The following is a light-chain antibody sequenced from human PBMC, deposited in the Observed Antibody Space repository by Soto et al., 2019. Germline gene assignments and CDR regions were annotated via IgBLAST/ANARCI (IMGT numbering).Light chain of an antibody. J-gene: IGLJ1*01. CDR3: TSYTRDTALV. V-gene: IGLV2-14*01. Sequence: QSVLTQPASVSGSPGQSITISCTGTSSDVGTYNYVSWYQHHPGKAPKLIIYEVSNRPSGVSNRFSGSKSGSTASLTISGLQAEDEADYHGTSYTRDTALVFGTGTKVTV. CDR1: SSDVGTYNY. CDR2: EVS.